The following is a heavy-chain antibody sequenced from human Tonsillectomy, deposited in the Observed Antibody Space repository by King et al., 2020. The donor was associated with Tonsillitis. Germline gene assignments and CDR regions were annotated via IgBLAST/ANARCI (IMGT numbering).Heavy chain of an antibody. CDR2: IFYSGSA. D-gene: IGHD6-13*01. CDR1: GGSITSYY. CDR3: ARQFISSWSMGGYYYYMDV. V-gene: IGHV4-59*08. J-gene: IGHJ6*03. Sequence: VQLQESGPGLVKPSETLSLTCTVSGGSITSYYWSWIRQPPGKGLEWMGYIFYSGSANYNPSLKSRVTISVDTSKNQISLKLTSVTAADTAVYYCARQFISSWSMGGYYYYMDVWGKGTTVTVSS.